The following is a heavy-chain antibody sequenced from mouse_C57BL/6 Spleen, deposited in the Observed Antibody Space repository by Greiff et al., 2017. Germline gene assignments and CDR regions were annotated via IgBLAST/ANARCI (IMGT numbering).Heavy chain of an antibody. V-gene: IGHV1-52*01. CDR1: GYTFTSYW. CDR3: ARRRDGYPYWYFDV. J-gene: IGHJ1*03. D-gene: IGHD2-3*01. CDR2: IDPSDSET. Sequence: QVQLQQPGAELVRPGSSVKLSCKASGYTFTSYWMHWVKQRPIQGLEWIGNIDPSDSETHYNQKFKDKATLTVDKSSSTAYMQLSSLTSEDSAVYYCARRRDGYPYWYFDVWGTGTTVTVSS.